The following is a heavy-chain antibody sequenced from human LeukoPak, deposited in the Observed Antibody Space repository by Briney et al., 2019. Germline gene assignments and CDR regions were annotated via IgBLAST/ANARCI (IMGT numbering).Heavy chain of an antibody. V-gene: IGHV3-30*03. J-gene: IGHJ4*02. CDR1: GFTFSSYG. Sequence: GGSLRLSCAASGFTFSSYGMHWVRQAPGKGLEWVAVISYDGSNKYYADSVKGRFTISRDNSKNTLYLQMNSLRAEDTAVYYCATETDDYWGQGTLVTVSS. CDR3: ATETDDY. D-gene: IGHD2-21*02. CDR2: ISYDGSNK.